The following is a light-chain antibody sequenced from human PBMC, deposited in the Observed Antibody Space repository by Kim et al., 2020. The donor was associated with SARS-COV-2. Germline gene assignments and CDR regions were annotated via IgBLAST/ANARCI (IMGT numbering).Light chain of an antibody. CDR2: WAS. CDR3: QQYYRTPLT. CDR1: QSVLYSSNNKDR. Sequence: DIVMTQSPDSLAVSLGERATINCKSSQSVLYSSNNKDRLAWYQQKPGQPPRLLIYWASTRETGVPDRFSGGGSGTDFTLTISSLQAEDVAVYYCQQYYRTPLTFGQGTRLEIK. V-gene: IGKV4-1*01. J-gene: IGKJ5*01.